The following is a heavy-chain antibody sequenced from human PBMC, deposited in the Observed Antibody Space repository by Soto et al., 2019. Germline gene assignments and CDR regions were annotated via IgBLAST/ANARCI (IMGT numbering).Heavy chain of an antibody. CDR2: ASGGGGRT. CDR1: GFTFSSYG. V-gene: IGHV3-23*01. CDR3: ARKGNHRDAFDI. J-gene: IGHJ3*02. Sequence: GGSLRLSCAASGFTFSSYGMIWVRQTPGKGLQRVSGASGGGGRTFYADHVKGRFTISRDNSKNTLYVKMNRLRPEDTAIYYCARKGNHRDAFDIWGQGTMVTVSS.